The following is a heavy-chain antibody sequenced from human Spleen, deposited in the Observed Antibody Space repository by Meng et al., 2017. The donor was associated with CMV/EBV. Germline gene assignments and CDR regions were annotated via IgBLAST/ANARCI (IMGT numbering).Heavy chain of an antibody. J-gene: IGHJ4*02. D-gene: IGHD6-19*01. CDR2: INHSGST. Sequence: GSLRLSCAVYGGSFSGYYWNWLRQPPGKGLEWIGEINHSGSTDYNSSLKSRVTISVDTSKNQFSLKLSSVTAADTAVYYCARGRMGIAVAGYYFDYWGQGTLVTVSS. V-gene: IGHV4-34*01. CDR1: GGSFSGYY. CDR3: ARGRMGIAVAGYYFDY.